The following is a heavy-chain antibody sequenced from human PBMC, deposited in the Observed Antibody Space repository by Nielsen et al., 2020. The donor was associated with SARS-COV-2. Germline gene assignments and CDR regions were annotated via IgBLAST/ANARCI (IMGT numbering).Heavy chain of an antibody. CDR1: GFTFSSYW. Sequence: GESLKISCAASGFTFSSYWMSWVRQAPGKGLEWVANIKQDGSENYYVDSVKGRFTISRDNAKNSLYLQMNSLRAEDTAVYYCARDSNYDFWSGYPYFDYWGQGTLVTVSS. CDR2: IKQDGSEN. J-gene: IGHJ4*02. V-gene: IGHV3-7*03. CDR3: ARDSNYDFWSGYPYFDY. D-gene: IGHD3-3*01.